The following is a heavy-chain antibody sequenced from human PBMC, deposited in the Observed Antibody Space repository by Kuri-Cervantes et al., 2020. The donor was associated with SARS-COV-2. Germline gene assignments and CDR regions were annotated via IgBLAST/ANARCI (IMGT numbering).Heavy chain of an antibody. CDR2: INPNSGGT. D-gene: IGHD3-10*01. V-gene: IGHV1-2*04. CDR1: GYTFTGYY. J-gene: IGHJ6*02. CDR3: ARGMVRGLIQSYYYGMDV. Sequence: ASVKVSCKASGYTFTGYYMHWVRQAPGQGLEWMGWINPNSGGTNYAQKFQGWVTMTSDTSSTGYMELSRLRSDDTAVYYCARGMVRGLIQSYYYGMDVWGQGTTVTVSS.